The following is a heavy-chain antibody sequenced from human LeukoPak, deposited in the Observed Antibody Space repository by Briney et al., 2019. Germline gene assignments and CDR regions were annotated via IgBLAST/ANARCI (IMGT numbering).Heavy chain of an antibody. D-gene: IGHD3-16*01. CDR2: ITSSGSGI. V-gene: IGHV3-11*01. J-gene: IGHJ3*02. CDR3: ARDRGGRALDI. CDR1: GFTFSDYY. Sequence: GGSLRLSCAASGFTFSDYYMTWIRQAPGKGLEWVSYITSSGSGIYYADSVKGRFTISRDNAKNSLYLQMNSLRAENTAVYYCARDRGGRALDIRGQGTMVTVSS.